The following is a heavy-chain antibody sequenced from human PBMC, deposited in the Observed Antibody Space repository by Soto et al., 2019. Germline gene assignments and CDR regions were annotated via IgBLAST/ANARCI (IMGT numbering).Heavy chain of an antibody. CDR1: GFTFISYA. CDR3: TTDENGLWFGEFHYYYGMDV. Sequence: GGSLRLSCAASGFTFISYAMSWVRQAPGKGLEWISVIHSGGTTYYTDSVKGRFTISRDDSKNTLYLQMNSLKTEDTAVYYCTTDENGLWFGEFHYYYGMDVWDQGTTVTVSS. CDR2: IHSGGTT. D-gene: IGHD3-10*01. V-gene: IGHV3-23*03. J-gene: IGHJ6*02.